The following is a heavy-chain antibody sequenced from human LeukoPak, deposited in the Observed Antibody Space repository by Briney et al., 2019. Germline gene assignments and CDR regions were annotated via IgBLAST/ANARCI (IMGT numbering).Heavy chain of an antibody. D-gene: IGHD2-21*02. J-gene: IGHJ4*02. CDR1: GFTFSSYA. CDR3: ARGDGGIDY. Sequence: GSLRLSCAASGFTFSSYAMSWVRQAPGKGLEWVSSISSSSSYIYYADSVKGRFTISRDNAKNSLYLQMNSLRAEDTAVYYCARGDGGIDYWGQGTLVTVSS. V-gene: IGHV3-21*01. CDR2: ISSSSSYI.